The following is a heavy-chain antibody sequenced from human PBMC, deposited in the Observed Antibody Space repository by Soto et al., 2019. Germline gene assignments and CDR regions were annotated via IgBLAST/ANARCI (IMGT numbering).Heavy chain of an antibody. CDR1: GFTFSNYW. V-gene: IGHV3-74*01. CDR3: VRDSHGDF. CDR2: IDHDGPT. Sequence: EVQLVESGGGIVQPGGSLRLSCAGSGFTFSNYWMHWVRQAPGKGLEWVSRIDHDGPTDYADSVRGRFTISRDNAENTLYLQMNSLRPEDTAVYYCVRDSHGDFWSQGTLVTVSS. J-gene: IGHJ4*02.